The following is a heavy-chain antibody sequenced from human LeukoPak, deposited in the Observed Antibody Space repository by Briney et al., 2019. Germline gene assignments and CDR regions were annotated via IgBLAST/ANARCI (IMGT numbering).Heavy chain of an antibody. CDR3: ARDWVDTAVVYYGMDV. J-gene: IGHJ6*02. CDR1: GFTFSSYW. Sequence: GGSLRLSCAASGFTFSSYWMHWVRQAPGKGLVRVSRVNSDDSSTTYADSVKGRFTISRDDAKNTLYLQMNSLRPEDTAVYYCARDWVDTAVVYYGMDVWGQGTTVTVSS. CDR2: VNSDDSST. V-gene: IGHV3-74*01. D-gene: IGHD5-18*01.